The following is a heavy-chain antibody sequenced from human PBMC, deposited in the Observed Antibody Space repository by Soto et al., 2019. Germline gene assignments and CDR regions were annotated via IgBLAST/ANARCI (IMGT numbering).Heavy chain of an antibody. CDR2: IYNSGST. Sequence: PSETLSLTCTVSGGSISSYYWSWIRQPPGKGLEWIGYIYNSGSTNYNPSFKTRVTISVDTSKNQFSLKLSSVTAADTAVYYCARGRREVSVVKVGGYSYGEYYYMDVWGKGTTVTVSS. J-gene: IGHJ6*03. CDR3: ARGRREVSVVKVGGYSYGEYYYMDV. CDR1: GGSISSYY. V-gene: IGHV4-59*01. D-gene: IGHD5-18*01.